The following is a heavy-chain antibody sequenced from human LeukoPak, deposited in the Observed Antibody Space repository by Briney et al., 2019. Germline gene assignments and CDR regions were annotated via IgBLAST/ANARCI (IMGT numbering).Heavy chain of an antibody. D-gene: IGHD2-2*01. J-gene: IGHJ6*04. CDR3: ARLGYSSSTSCPVGYYYYDGMDV. Sequence: GESLKISCKGSGYSFSSFWIGWVRQVPGKGLGWMGIIYPEWSDPRYSRSFQGHVTLAPDKSISTAYLQWSSLKASDTAMYYCARLGYSSSTSCPVGYYYYDGMDVWGKGTTVTVSS. CDR1: GYSFSSFW. V-gene: IGHV5-51*01. CDR2: IYPEWSDP.